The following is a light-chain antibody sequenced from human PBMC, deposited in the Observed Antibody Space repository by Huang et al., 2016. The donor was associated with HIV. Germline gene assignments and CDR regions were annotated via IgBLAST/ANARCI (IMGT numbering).Light chain of an antibody. V-gene: IGKV3-20*01. CDR2: GAS. Sequence: EIVLTQSPGTLSLSPGERATLSCRASQSVGIYFAWYQQKPGQAPRLLSYGASTRVTGIPDRFSGGGSGTDFTLSISRLEPEDFAVYYCQQYERPPDTFGPGTKVNIK. J-gene: IGKJ3*01. CDR1: QSVGIY. CDR3: QQYERPPDT.